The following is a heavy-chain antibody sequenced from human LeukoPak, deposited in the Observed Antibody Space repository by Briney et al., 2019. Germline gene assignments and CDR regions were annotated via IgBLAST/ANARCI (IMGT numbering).Heavy chain of an antibody. Sequence: RASVKVSCKASGYTFTSYGISWVRQAPGQGLEWMGWISAYNDNTNYAQKLQGRVTMTTDTSTSTAYMELRSLRSDDTAVYYCARDWRVGATDPDAFDIWGQGTMVTVSS. D-gene: IGHD1-26*01. CDR3: ARDWRVGATDPDAFDI. CDR2: ISAYNDNT. CDR1: GYTFTSYG. J-gene: IGHJ3*02. V-gene: IGHV1-18*01.